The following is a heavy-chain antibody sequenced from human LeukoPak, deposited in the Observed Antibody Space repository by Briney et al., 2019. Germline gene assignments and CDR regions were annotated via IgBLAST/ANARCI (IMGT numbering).Heavy chain of an antibody. V-gene: IGHV3-30*02. J-gene: IGHJ4*02. CDR1: GLTFNTCD. CDR2: IRSDGNSK. D-gene: IGHD3-16*02. Sequence: GGSLKLSCAATGLTFNTCDMHWVRQAPGKGLQWVTFIRSDGNSKYYADSVKGLFTISRDNSNNTLYLQMDSLRVEDTAVYYCAKSEPTVTFGGIIGDYFDYWGQGTLVTVPS. CDR3: AKSEPTVTFGGIIGDYFDY.